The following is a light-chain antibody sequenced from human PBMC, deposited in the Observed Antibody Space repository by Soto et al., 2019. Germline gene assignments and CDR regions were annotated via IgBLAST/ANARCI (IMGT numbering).Light chain of an antibody. J-gene: IGLJ2*01. Sequence: QSVLTQPPSASGTPGQRVTISCSGSSSNIGSDSVSWYQQLPGTSPKVLIYSNDQRPSGVPDRFSGSKSGTSASLAISGLRSEDEADYYCATWDDSLSGVVFGGGTKVTVL. V-gene: IGLV1-47*02. CDR3: ATWDDSLSGVV. CDR2: SND. CDR1: SSNIGSDS.